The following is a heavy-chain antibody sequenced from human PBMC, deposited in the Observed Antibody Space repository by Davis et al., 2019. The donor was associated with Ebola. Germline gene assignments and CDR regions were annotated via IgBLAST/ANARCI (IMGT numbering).Heavy chain of an antibody. CDR3: VKDRGCSGGSCFFGVYYHGMDV. CDR2: ISWNSANM. CDR1: GFTFDDYA. Sequence: SLKISCAASGFTFDDYAMHWVRQPPGKGLEWVSGISWNSANMGYADSVKGRFTISRDNAKNSLYLQMNSLRAEDTALYYCVKDRGCSGGSCFFGVYYHGMDVWGRGTTVTVSS. J-gene: IGHJ6*02. V-gene: IGHV3-9*01. D-gene: IGHD2-15*01.